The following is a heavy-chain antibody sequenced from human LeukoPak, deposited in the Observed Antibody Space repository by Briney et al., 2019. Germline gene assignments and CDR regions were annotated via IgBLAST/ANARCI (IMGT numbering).Heavy chain of an antibody. Sequence: PGGSLRLSCAASGFTFSDYYMSWIRQAPGKGLEWVTYISSSGSNIYYADSVKGRFTISRDNAKNSVYLQMNSLRAEDTAVYYCARSEAGGYCSGGSCYSAHYFGMDVWGQGTTVTVSS. CDR1: GFTFSDYY. D-gene: IGHD2-15*01. CDR2: ISSSGSNI. J-gene: IGHJ6*02. V-gene: IGHV3-11*01. CDR3: ARSEAGGYCSGGSCYSAHYFGMDV.